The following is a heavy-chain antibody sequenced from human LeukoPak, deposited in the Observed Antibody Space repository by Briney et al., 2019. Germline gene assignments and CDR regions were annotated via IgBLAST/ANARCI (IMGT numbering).Heavy chain of an antibody. D-gene: IGHD6-13*01. CDR1: GFNFSSYA. CDR2: ISGLGGST. CDR3: ARDVEARISAAGTFDY. V-gene: IGHV3-23*01. Sequence: GGSLRLSCAASGFNFSSYAMSWVRQAPGKGLEWVSVISGLGGSTYYADSVKGRFAISRDNSKNTLWLQMNSLRADDTAIYYCARDVEARISAAGTFDYWGQGSLVTVSS. J-gene: IGHJ4*02.